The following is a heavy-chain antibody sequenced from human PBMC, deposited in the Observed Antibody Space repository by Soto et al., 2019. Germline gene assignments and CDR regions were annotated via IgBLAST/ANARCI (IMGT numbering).Heavy chain of an antibody. Sequence: QVQLVQSGAEVKKPGASVKVSCKASGYTFTSYDINWVRQATGQGLEWMGWMNPNSGNTGYAQKXXXXXXXXXXXXXXXXXXXXXXXXXXXXXXXXXXXXXXXXXSMDVWGQGTTVTVSS. J-gene: IGHJ6*02. V-gene: IGHV1-8*01. CDR1: GYTFTSYD. CDR3: XXXXXXXXSMDV. CDR2: MNPNSGNT.